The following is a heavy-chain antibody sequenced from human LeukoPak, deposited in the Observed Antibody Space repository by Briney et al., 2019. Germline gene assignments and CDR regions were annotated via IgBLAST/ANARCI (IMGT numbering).Heavy chain of an antibody. Sequence: ASVKVSCKASGYTFTGYYMHWVRQAPGQGLEWMGWINPNSGGTNYAQKFQGRVTMTRDTSISTAYMELSRLRSDDTAVSHCARDLPQGMTTVTNDDYWGQATLVTVPS. CDR1: GYTFTGYY. CDR2: INPNSGGT. V-gene: IGHV1-2*02. CDR3: ARDLPQGMTTVTNDDY. D-gene: IGHD4-17*01. J-gene: IGHJ4*02.